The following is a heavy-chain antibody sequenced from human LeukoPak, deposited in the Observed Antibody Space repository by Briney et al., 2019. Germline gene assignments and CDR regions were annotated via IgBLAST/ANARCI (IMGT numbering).Heavy chain of an antibody. CDR2: ISNSASTI. D-gene: IGHD5-12*01. CDR3: ARDPVATSRFDY. J-gene: IGHJ4*02. V-gene: IGHV3-48*02. Sequence: GGSLRLSCAAPGFPFTSYSMNWVREAPGKGLEWVSYISNSASTIYYADSVTGRFTISRDNAKNSLNLQMNSLRDEDTAVYYCARDPVATSRFDYWGQGTLVTVSS. CDR1: GFPFTSYS.